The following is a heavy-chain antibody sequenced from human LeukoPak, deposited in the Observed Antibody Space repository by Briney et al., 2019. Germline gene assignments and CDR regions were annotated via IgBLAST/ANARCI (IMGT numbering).Heavy chain of an antibody. CDR3: ARGSPSRHYYDSSSARCYFDY. D-gene: IGHD3-22*01. Sequence: PSETLSLTCAVSGGSISSGGYSWSWIRQPPGKGLEWIGYIYHSGSTNYNPSLKSRVTISVDTSKNQFSLKLSSVTAADTAVYYCARGSPSRHYYDSSSARCYFDYWGQGTVVTVSS. J-gene: IGHJ4*02. CDR2: IYHSGST. CDR1: GGSISSGGYS. V-gene: IGHV4-30-2*01.